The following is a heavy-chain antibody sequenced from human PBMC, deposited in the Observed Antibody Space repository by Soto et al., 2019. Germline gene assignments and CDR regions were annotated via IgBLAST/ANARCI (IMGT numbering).Heavy chain of an antibody. J-gene: IGHJ3*01. D-gene: IGHD6-19*01. CDR3: AREQWLVQGSNAFDL. CDR1: GGSVGSGSYY. V-gene: IGHV4-61*01. Sequence: SETLSPTCNVSGGSVGSGSYYWSWIRQPPGKGLEWIGYIYYSGSTNYYPSLKSRVTISVDTSKNQFSLKLSTVTAADTAVYYCAREQWLVQGSNAFDLWGQGTMVTVSS. CDR2: IYYSGST.